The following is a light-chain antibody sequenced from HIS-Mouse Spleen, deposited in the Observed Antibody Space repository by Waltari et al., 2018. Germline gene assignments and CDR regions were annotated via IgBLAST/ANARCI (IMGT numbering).Light chain of an antibody. V-gene: IGKV3-15*01. J-gene: IGKJ1*01. CDR1: QSVSSN. CDR3: QQYNNWPRT. CDR2: GAS. Sequence: EIGMTQSPATLSGSPGERATLACRASQSVSSNLAWYQHKPGPAPRLLIYGASTRATGIPARFSGSGSGTEFTLTISSLQSEDFAVYYCQQYNNWPRTFGQGTKVEIK.